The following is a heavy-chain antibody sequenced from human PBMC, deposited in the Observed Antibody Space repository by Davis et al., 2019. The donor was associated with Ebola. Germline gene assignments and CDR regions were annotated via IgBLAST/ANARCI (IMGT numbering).Heavy chain of an antibody. D-gene: IGHD1-26*01. V-gene: IGHV3-30*12. CDR3: AKDTSNIWFDI. CDR2: ISYDGSNK. Sequence: GESLKISCGASGFMFSGYDTHWVRQAPGKGLEWVAVISYDGSNKYYADSVKGRFTISRDNSKNTLYLQMNGLRVEDTAIYYCAKDTSNIWFDIWGQGTMVTVSS. CDR1: GFMFSGYD. J-gene: IGHJ3*02.